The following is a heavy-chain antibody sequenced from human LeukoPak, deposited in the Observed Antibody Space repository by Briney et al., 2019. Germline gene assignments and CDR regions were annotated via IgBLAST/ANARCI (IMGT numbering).Heavy chain of an antibody. CDR3: ARGGRDGYNYGY. Sequence: PSETLSLTCTVSGGSISSYYWSWLRQPPGKGLEWIGYIYYSGSTNYNPSLKSRVTISVDTSKNQFFLKLSSVTAADTAVYYCARGGRDGYNYGYWGQGTLVTVSS. J-gene: IGHJ4*02. CDR1: GGSISSYY. D-gene: IGHD5-24*01. V-gene: IGHV4-59*01. CDR2: IYYSGST.